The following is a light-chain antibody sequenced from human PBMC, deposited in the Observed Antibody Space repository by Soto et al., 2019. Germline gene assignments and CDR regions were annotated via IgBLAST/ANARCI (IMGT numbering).Light chain of an antibody. CDR3: LLDFGYFWA. Sequence: DIQMTQSPSTLSASVGDRVTIGCRASQSISNWLAWYQQKPGKAPKLLIYAASTLQSGVPSRFSGSGFGTDFTLTISRLQPEDFATYYCLLDFGYFWAFGQGTKVEIK. V-gene: IGKV1-5*01. CDR1: QSISNW. CDR2: AAS. J-gene: IGKJ1*01.